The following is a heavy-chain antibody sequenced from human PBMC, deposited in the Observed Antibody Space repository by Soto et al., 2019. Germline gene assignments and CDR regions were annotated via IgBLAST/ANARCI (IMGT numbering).Heavy chain of an antibody. D-gene: IGHD2-8*02. V-gene: IGHV1-3*01. CDR2: INAGNGNT. J-gene: IGHJ4*02. Sequence: ASVKVSCKASGYTFTGYAMHCVRQAPGQRLEWMGWINAGNGNTKYSQKFQGRVTITRDNSRKTLYLQMNSLRPEDTAVYYCVKDRSDTWSFDYWVQGTLVTVSS. CDR3: VKDRSDTWSFDY. CDR1: GYTFTGYA.